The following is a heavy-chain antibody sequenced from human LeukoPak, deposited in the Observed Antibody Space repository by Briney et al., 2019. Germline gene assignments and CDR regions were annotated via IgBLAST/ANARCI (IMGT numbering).Heavy chain of an antibody. CDR2: ISSSGSTI. D-gene: IGHD2-2*01. J-gene: IGHJ5*02. CDR1: GFTFSDYY. CDR3: AKDIGVPAAHEYNWFDP. Sequence: PGGSLRLSCAASGFTFSDYYMSWIRQAPGKGLEWVSYISSSGSTIYYADSVKGRFTISRDNAKNSLYLQMNSLRAEDTAVYYCAKDIGVPAAHEYNWFDPWGQGTLVTVSS. V-gene: IGHV3-11*04.